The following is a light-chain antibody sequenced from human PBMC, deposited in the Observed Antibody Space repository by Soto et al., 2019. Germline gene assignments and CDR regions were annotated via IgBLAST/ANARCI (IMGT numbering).Light chain of an antibody. Sequence: QSVLTQPPSASGTPGQRVTISCSGSSSNIESNTVNWYQQLPGTAPKLLIYSNNQRPSGVPDRFPGSKSGTSASLAISGLQSEDEAEYYCAPWDDSLNGVVFGGGTKVTVL. J-gene: IGLJ2*01. CDR3: APWDDSLNGVV. CDR2: SNN. V-gene: IGLV1-44*01. CDR1: SSNIESNT.